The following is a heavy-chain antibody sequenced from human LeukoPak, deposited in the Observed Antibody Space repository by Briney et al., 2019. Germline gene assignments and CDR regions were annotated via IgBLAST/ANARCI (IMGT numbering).Heavy chain of an antibody. V-gene: IGHV3-21*01. CDR2: ISSSSSYI. D-gene: IGHD2-2*02. CDR1: GFTFSSYS. CDR3: ARTHCSSTSCYSHNWFDP. J-gene: IGHJ5*02. Sequence: PGGSLRLSRAASGFTFSSYSMNWVRQAPGKGLEWVSSISSSSSYIYYADSVKGRFTISRDNAKNSLYLQMNSLRAEDTAVYYCARTHCSSTSCYSHNWFDPWGQGTLVTVSS.